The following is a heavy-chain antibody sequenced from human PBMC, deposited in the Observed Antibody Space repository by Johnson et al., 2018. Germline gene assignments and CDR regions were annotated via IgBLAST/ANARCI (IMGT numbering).Heavy chain of an antibody. CDR3: AKDKRCVWGFYFAFDI. V-gene: IGHV3-9*01. D-gene: IGHD3-16*01. CDR1: GFTFDDYA. Sequence: VQLVETGGGLVQPGRSLRLSCAASGFTFDDYAMHWVRQAPGKGLEWVSGISWNSGSIGYADSVKGRFTISRDNAKNSLYLQMNSLRAEETALDYCAKDKRCVWGFYFAFDIWGQGTMVTVSS. CDR2: ISWNSGSI. J-gene: IGHJ3*02.